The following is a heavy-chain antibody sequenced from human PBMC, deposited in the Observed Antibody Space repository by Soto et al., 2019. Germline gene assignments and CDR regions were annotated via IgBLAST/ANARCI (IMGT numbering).Heavy chain of an antibody. V-gene: IGHV1-46*03. CDR1: GYTFTSYY. CDR2: INPSGGST. D-gene: IGHD4-17*01. CDR3: ARASVDYGDYVPQLTFDY. Sequence: ASVKVSCKASGYTFTSYYIHWVRQAPGQGLEWMGIINPSGGSTSYAQKFQGRVTMTRDTSTSTVYMELSSLRSEDTAVYYCARASVDYGDYVPQLTFDYWGQGTLVTVSS. J-gene: IGHJ4*02.